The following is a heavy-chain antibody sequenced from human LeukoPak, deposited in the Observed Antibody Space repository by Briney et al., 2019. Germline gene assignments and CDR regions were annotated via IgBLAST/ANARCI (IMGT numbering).Heavy chain of an antibody. Sequence: SETLPLTCTVSGYSISSGYYWGWIRQPPGKGLEWIGSIYHSGSTYYNPSLKSRVTISVDTSKNQFSLKLSSVTAADTAVYYCARDRQRWLQLNWFDPWGQGTLVTVSS. CDR3: ARDRQRWLQLNWFDP. CDR2: IYHSGST. D-gene: IGHD5-24*01. CDR1: GYSISSGYY. V-gene: IGHV4-38-2*02. J-gene: IGHJ5*02.